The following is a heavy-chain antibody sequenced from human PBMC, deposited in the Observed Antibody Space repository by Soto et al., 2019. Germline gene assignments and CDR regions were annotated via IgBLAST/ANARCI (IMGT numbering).Heavy chain of an antibody. CDR1: GGSISGHY. Sequence: QVQLQQWGAGLLKPSETLSLTCAVYGGSISGHYWNWIRQPPGKGLEWIGEINHSGRTNYNPSLKSXXTXSXXTSTTQFSLNLGSVTAADTAVYYCARGNIAAALVYWGQGTLVTVSS. D-gene: IGHD6-13*01. CDR2: INHSGRT. J-gene: IGHJ4*02. CDR3: ARGNIAAALVY. V-gene: IGHV4-34*01.